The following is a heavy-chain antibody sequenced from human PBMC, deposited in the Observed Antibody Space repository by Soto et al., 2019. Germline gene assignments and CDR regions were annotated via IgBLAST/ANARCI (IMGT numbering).Heavy chain of an antibody. Sequence: SVKVSCKASGGTFSSYAISWVRQAPGQGLEWMGGIIPIFGTANYAQKFQGRVTITADESTSTAYMELSSLRSEDTAVYYCARDIAVADYYYGMDVWGQGTTVTVSS. CDR3: ARDIAVADYYYGMDV. J-gene: IGHJ6*02. V-gene: IGHV1-69*13. CDR1: GGTFSSYA. CDR2: IIPIFGTA. D-gene: IGHD6-19*01.